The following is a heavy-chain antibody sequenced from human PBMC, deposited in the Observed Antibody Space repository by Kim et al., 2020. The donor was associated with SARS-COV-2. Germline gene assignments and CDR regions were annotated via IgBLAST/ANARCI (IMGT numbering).Heavy chain of an antibody. D-gene: IGHD6-13*01. CDR1: GFTFSSYG. J-gene: IGHJ6*02. V-gene: IGHV3-33*05. Sequence: GGSLRLSCAASGFTFSSYGMHWVRQAPGKGLEWVAVISYDGSNKYYADSVKGRFTISRDNSKNTLYLQMNSLRAEDTAVYYCARVDSSSWYAGLSYYYYYGMDVWGQGTTVTVSS. CDR3: ARVDSSSWYAGLSYYYYYGMDV. CDR2: ISYDGSNK.